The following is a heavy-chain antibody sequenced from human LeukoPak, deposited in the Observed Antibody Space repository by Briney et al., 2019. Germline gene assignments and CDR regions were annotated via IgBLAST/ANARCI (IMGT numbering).Heavy chain of an antibody. D-gene: IGHD3-10*01. V-gene: IGHV1-2*04. CDR1: GYTFTGYY. Sequence: ASVKVSCKASGYTFTGYYMHWVRQAPGQGLEWMGWINPNSGGTNYAQKFQGWVTMTRDTSISTAYMELSRLRSDDTAVYYCARAHYYGSGDFDYWGQGTLVTVSS. J-gene: IGHJ4*02. CDR2: INPNSGGT. CDR3: ARAHYYGSGDFDY.